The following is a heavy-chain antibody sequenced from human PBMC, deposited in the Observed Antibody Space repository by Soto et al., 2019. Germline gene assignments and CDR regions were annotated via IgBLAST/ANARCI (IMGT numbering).Heavy chain of an antibody. Sequence: GGSLRLSCAASGFTFNNYNMNWVRQAPGKGLEWVSSISTTGACIQYADSVKGRFTISRDNAKNSLYLQMNSLRAEDTAVYYGARDSSSWSIWFDPWGQGTLVTVSS. CDR1: GFTFNNYN. CDR3: ARDSSSWSIWFDP. J-gene: IGHJ5*02. D-gene: IGHD6-13*01. V-gene: IGHV3-21*01. CDR2: ISTTGACI.